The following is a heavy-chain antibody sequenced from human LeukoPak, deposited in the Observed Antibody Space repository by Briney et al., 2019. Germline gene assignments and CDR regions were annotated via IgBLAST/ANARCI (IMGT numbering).Heavy chain of an antibody. CDR1: GGSFSGYY. CDR2: INHSGST. V-gene: IGHV4-34*01. J-gene: IGHJ4*02. Sequence: SENLSLNCAVYGGSFSGYYWSWIRQPPGKGLEWIGEINHSGSTNYNPSLKSRVTISVDTSKNQFSLKLSSVTAADTAVYYCARALICSSTSCYPSGFDYWGQGTLVTVSS. D-gene: IGHD2-2*01. CDR3: ARALICSSTSCYPSGFDY.